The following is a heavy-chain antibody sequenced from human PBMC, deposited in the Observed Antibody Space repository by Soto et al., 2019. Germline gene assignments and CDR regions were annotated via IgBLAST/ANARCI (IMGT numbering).Heavy chain of an antibody. D-gene: IGHD3-22*01. CDR1: GYSFTSYW. CDR2: IYPGDSDT. J-gene: IGHJ4*02. V-gene: IGHV5-51*01. Sequence: GESLKISCNGSGYSFTSYWIGWVRQMPGKGLEWMGTIYPGDSDTRYSPSFQGQVNISADKSISTAYLQWSSLKASDTAMYYCARLAYYYYSSGFSYYFYYWGQGTPVPVSS. CDR3: ARLAYYYYSSGFSYYFYY.